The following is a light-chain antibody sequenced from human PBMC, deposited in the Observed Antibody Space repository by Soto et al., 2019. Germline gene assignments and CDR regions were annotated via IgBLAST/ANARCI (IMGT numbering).Light chain of an antibody. V-gene: IGLV1-44*01. J-gene: IGLJ2*01. CDR1: SSSIGSHT. CDR2: SNN. CDR3: AAWDDSLNGVI. Sequence: QSVLTQPPSASGTPGQRITISCSGSSSSIGSHTVNWHQQVPGTAPKLLIYSNNERPSGLPDRFSGSKSGTSASLAISGLQSGDEADYYCAAWDDSLNGVIFGGGTKLTVL.